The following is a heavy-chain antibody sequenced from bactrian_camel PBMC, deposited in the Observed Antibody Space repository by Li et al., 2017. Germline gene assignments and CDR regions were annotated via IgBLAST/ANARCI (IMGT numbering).Heavy chain of an antibody. D-gene: IGHD5*01. Sequence: HVQLVESGGGLVQPGGSLRLSCVASELAVSGFQFSAYDMHWVRQAPGKQREGVASIYVGLGDIYYADSVKGRVTISRDDAKKTLYLQLNSLETEDTAIYYCTKFWYGLGALGEGTQVTVS. CDR1: ELAVSGFQFSAYD. CDR2: IYVGLGDI. J-gene: IGHJ4*01. V-gene: IGHV3S6*01.